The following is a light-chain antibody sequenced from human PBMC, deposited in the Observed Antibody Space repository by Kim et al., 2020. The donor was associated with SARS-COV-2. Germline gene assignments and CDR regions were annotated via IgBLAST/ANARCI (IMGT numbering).Light chain of an antibody. J-gene: IGLJ3*02. CDR2: GKT. V-gene: IGLV3-19*01. Sequence: SSELTQDPSVSVALGQTVRITCQGDSLRSYYASWYQQRPGQAPRLVFFGKTKRPSGIPDRFSGSGSGNTSSLTITGAQADDEAVYYCNCRDRTGNHLVFGGGTKVTVL. CDR1: SLRSYY. CDR3: NCRDRTGNHLV.